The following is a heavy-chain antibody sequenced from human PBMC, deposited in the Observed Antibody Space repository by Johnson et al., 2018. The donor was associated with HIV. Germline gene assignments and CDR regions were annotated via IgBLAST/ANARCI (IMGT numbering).Heavy chain of an antibody. J-gene: IGHJ3*02. CDR2: ISNDGTKK. CDR1: QFTFSNYG. V-gene: IGHV3-30*03. CDR3: ARDSTAGPDKGLDYVDAFDI. Sequence: QVQLVESGVGVVQPGRSLTLSCAASQFTFSNYGMHWVRQAPGKGLEWVASISNDGTKKYHGDSVWDRFTISRDNSKNPLYLQMKSLRTEDTAVYYCARDSTAGPDKGLDYVDAFDIWGQGTMVTVSS. D-gene: IGHD4-17*01.